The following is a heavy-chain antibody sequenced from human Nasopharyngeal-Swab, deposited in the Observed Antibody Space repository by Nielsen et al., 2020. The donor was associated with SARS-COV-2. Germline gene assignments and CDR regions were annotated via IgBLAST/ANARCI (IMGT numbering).Heavy chain of an antibody. V-gene: IGHV1-3*01. J-gene: IGHJ5*02. D-gene: IGHD3-9*01. CDR3: ARSHRRFAYYDILTGYHNWFDP. Sequence: ASVKVSCKASGYTFTSYAMQWVRQAPGQRLEWMEWINAGNGNTKYSQKFQGRVTITRDTSASTAYMELSSLRSEDTAVYYCARSHRRFAYYDILTGYHNWFDPWGQGTLVTVSS. CDR1: GYTFTSYA. CDR2: INAGNGNT.